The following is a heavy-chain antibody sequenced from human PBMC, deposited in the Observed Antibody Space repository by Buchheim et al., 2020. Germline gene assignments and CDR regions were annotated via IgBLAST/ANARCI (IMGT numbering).Heavy chain of an antibody. J-gene: IGHJ5*02. CDR1: GFSFSSYW. D-gene: IGHD6-19*01. V-gene: IGHV3-74*01. Sequence: EVQLVESGGGLVQPGGSLRLSCAASGFSFSSYWMHWVRQAPGKGLVWVSRISIDGSSTSYADSVKGRFTISRDNAKNTLSLEMNSLRVEDTAVYYCARATYSSGWNPWGQGTLVTVSS. CDR3: ARATYSSGWNP. CDR2: ISIDGSST.